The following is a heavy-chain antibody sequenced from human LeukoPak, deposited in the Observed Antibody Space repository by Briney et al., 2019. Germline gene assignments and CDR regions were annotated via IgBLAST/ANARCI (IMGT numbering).Heavy chain of an antibody. Sequence: GGSLRLSCAASGFTFDDYAMHWVRQAPGKGLEWVSGISWNSGNIDYADSVKGRFTISRDDAKNSLYLQMNSLRAEDTALYYCAKDACSSTSCSNDYWGQGTLVTVSS. D-gene: IGHD2-2*01. CDR1: GFTFDDYA. J-gene: IGHJ4*02. CDR3: AKDACSSTSCSNDY. CDR2: ISWNSGNI. V-gene: IGHV3-9*01.